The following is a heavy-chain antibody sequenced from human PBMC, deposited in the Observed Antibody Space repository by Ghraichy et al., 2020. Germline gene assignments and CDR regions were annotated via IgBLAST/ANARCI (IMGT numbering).Heavy chain of an antibody. CDR3: VKGDDSGTGWFFDL. J-gene: IGHJ2*01. CDR1: GFTSSDSG. CDR2: ISDNGGRT. Sequence: GGSLRLSCLASGFTSSDSGMPWVRQAPGKGLAYVAVISDNGGRTYYPDSMKGRFTISRDNSKSTLYLQMSSLRAEDTALYYCVKGDDSGTGWFFDLWGRGTLVTVSS. D-gene: IGHD6-25*01. V-gene: IGHV3-64D*06.